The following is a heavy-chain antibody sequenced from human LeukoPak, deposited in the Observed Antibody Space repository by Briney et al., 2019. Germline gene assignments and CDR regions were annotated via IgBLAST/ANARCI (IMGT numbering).Heavy chain of an antibody. CDR3: ARGGSSWNWYFDY. CDR1: GGSISSGDYY. V-gene: IGHV4-30-4*01. Sequence: SETLSLTCTVSGGSISSGDYYWSWIRQPPGKGLEWIGYIYYSGSTYYNPSLKSRVTISVDTSKNQFSLKLSSVTAADTAVYYCARGGSSWNWYFDYWGQGTLVTVSS. CDR2: IYYSGST. D-gene: IGHD6-13*01. J-gene: IGHJ4*02.